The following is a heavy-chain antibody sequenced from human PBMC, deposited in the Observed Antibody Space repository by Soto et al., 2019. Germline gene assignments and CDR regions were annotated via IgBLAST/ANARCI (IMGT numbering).Heavy chain of an antibody. CDR2: IKQDGTEK. V-gene: IGHV3-7*01. J-gene: IGHJ3*02. Sequence: GGSMRVWNAASGFTCSNYWRSWVRQAPGRGLEWMGNIKQDGTEKDYVDSVKGRFTISRDNARNSVFLQMDSLRADDTAVYYCATILNRAFETSGQGPMVTVSS. CDR1: GFTCSNYW. CDR3: ATILNRAFET. D-gene: IGHD3-3*01.